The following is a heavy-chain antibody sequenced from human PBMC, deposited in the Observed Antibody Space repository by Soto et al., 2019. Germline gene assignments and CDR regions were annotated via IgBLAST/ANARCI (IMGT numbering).Heavy chain of an antibody. CDR1: GDSISSPNW. V-gene: IGHV4-4*02. CDR3: ARARQDCSTASGYLVP. J-gene: IGHJ5*02. CDR2: IHHSRGI. D-gene: IGHD4-4*01. Sequence: PSETLSLTCTVSGDSISSPNWWNWVRQTPGKGLEWIGEIHHSRGINYNPSLKSRVTISVDKSNNLSSLKLSSMTAADTAVYFCARARQDCSTASGYLVPWGQGTLVTVSS.